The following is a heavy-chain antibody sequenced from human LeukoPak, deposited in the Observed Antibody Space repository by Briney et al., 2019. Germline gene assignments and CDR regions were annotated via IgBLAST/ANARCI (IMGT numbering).Heavy chain of an antibody. CDR2: VYYRGTT. CDR3: ARGVTMIVVVIHDWYFDL. D-gene: IGHD3-22*01. V-gene: IGHV4-59*08. CDR1: GGSISSYY. Sequence: SETLSLTCTVSGGSISSYYWSWIRQPPGKGLEWIGYVYYRGTTNYSPSLRSRVTISVDTSKNQFSLKLTSVTAADTAVYYCARGVTMIVVVIHDWYFDLWGRGTLVTVSS. J-gene: IGHJ2*01.